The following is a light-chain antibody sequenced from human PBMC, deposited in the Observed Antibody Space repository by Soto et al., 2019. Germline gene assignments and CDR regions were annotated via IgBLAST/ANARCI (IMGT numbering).Light chain of an antibody. V-gene: IGKV3-15*01. CDR1: ESVHSN. Sequence: EMVMTQSPATLSVSPGERVTLSCRASESVHSNLAWYQQKPGQGPSLLIYYASTRVTGVPDRFRGSGSGTEFTLAISILQSADFGVYYCQHYSNWPPTFGPGTKVEIK. CDR3: QHYSNWPPT. J-gene: IGKJ3*01. CDR2: YAS.